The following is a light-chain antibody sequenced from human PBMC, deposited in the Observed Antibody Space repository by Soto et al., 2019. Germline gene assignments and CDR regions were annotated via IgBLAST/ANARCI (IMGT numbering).Light chain of an antibody. J-gene: IGLJ2*01. Sequence: QSALTQPPSASGSPGQSVTISCTGTSSDVGGYNSVSWYQQHPGKAPKLMLYDVTKRPSGVPDRFSGSKSGNTASLTVSGLQAEDEADYYCSSNAGSNKLVFGGGTKVTVL. CDR1: SSDVGGYNS. CDR2: DVT. V-gene: IGLV2-8*01. CDR3: SSNAGSNKLV.